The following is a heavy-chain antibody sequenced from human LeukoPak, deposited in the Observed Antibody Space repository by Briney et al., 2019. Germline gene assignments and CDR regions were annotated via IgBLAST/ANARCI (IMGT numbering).Heavy chain of an antibody. D-gene: IGHD4-17*01. Sequence: RTSETLSLTCTVSGASVSSGRYFWAWIRQPAGKGLEWIGRISPSGTTSYNPSLESRVTISVDTSKSQFSLKVSSVTAADTAVYYCARAPDNGEDGGIFDYWGQGILVTVSS. CDR2: ISPSGTT. V-gene: IGHV4-61*02. J-gene: IGHJ4*02. CDR3: ARAPDNGEDGGIFDY. CDR1: GASVSSGRYF.